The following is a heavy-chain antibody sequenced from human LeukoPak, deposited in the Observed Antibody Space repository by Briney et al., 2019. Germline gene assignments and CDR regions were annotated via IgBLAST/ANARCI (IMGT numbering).Heavy chain of an antibody. J-gene: IGHJ3*02. V-gene: IGHV4-59*11. CDR1: DDSFSSHY. CDR3: ARDLVTVTKGFDI. CDR2: ISYIGST. D-gene: IGHD4-17*01. Sequence: SETLPLTCAVSDDSFSSHYWTWIRQPPGKGLDWIGYISYIGSTNYNPSLKSRVTISIDTSKNQFSLKLSSVTAADTAVYYCARDLVTVTKGFDIWGQGTMVSVSS.